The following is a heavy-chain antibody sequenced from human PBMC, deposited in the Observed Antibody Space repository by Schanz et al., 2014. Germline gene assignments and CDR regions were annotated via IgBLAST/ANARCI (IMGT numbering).Heavy chain of an antibody. J-gene: IGHJ4*02. CDR3: AKVRYSSGWRGDYFDE. CDR1: GFTFENYA. CDR2: ISSSSSTI. V-gene: IGHV3-48*01. D-gene: IGHD6-25*01. Sequence: EVQLVESGGGVVRPGGSLRLSCAASGFTFENYALTWVRQVPGKGLEWVAYISSSSSTIHYADSVKGRFTMSRDNAKNSVFLQMNSLRAEDTAVYYCAKVRYSSGWRGDYFDEWGQGTLVTVAS.